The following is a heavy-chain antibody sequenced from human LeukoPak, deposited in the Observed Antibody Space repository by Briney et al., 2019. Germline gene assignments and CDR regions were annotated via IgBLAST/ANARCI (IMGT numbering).Heavy chain of an antibody. Sequence: ASVKVSCKASGYTFTSYGISWVRQAPGQGLEWMGWISAYNGNTNYAQKLQGRVTMTTDTSTSTAYMELRSLRSDDTAVYYCARGRAYDILTGYYNEAEFDYWGQGTLVTVSS. CDR3: ARGRAYDILTGYYNEAEFDY. CDR1: GYTFTSYG. CDR2: ISAYNGNT. J-gene: IGHJ4*02. D-gene: IGHD3-9*01. V-gene: IGHV1-18*01.